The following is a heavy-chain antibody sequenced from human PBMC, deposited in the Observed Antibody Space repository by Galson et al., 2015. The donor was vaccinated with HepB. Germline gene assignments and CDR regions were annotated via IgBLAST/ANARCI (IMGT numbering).Heavy chain of an antibody. V-gene: IGHV4-59*01. CDR2: IYYSGST. CDR3: ARGEAAAYRPVQLDY. D-gene: IGHD6-13*01. J-gene: IGHJ4*02. Sequence: ETLSLTCTASGGSISSYYWSWIRQPPGKGLEWIGYIYYSGSTNYNPSLKSRVTISVDTSKNQFSLKLSSVTAADTAVYYCARGEAAAYRPVQLDYWGQGTLVTVSS. CDR1: GGSISSYY.